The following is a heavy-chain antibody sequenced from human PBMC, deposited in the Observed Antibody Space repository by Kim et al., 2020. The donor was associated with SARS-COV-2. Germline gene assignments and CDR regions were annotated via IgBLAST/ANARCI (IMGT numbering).Heavy chain of an antibody. CDR1: GFTFSSYG. Sequence: GGSLRLSCAASGFTFSSYGMHWVRQAPGKGLEWVAVISYDGSNKYYADSVKGRFTISRDNSKNTLYLQMNSLRAEDTAVYYCAKEFDGGIVVVPAAADYWGQGTLVTVSS. CDR2: ISYDGSNK. D-gene: IGHD2-2*01. J-gene: IGHJ4*02. CDR3: AKEFDGGIVVVPAAADY. V-gene: IGHV3-30*18.